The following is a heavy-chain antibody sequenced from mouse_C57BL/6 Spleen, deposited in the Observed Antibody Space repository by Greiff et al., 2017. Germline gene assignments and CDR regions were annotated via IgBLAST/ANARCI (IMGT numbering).Heavy chain of an antibody. V-gene: IGHV1-69*01. Sequence: QVQLQQPGAELVMPGASVKLSCKASGYTFTSYWMHWVKQRPGQGLEWIGEIDPSDSYNNYNQKFKGKSTLTVDKSSSTAYMQLSSLTSEDSAVYYCARASDGYYGYWGQGTTLTVSS. CDR2: IDPSDSYN. CDR3: ARASDGYYGY. CDR1: GYTFTSYW. D-gene: IGHD2-3*01. J-gene: IGHJ2*01.